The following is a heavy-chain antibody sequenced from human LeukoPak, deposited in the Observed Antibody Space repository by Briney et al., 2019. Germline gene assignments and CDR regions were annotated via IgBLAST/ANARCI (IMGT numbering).Heavy chain of an antibody. V-gene: IGHV3-66*01. CDR3: ARPSNSGSYSHLDY. Sequence: GGSLRLSCAASGFTFSDYYMSWVRQAPGKGLEWVSVIYSGGSTYYADSVKGRFTISRDNSKNTLYLQMNSLRAEDTAVYYCARPSNSGSYSHLDYWGQGTLVTVSS. CDR1: GFTFSDYY. CDR2: IYSGGST. J-gene: IGHJ4*02. D-gene: IGHD1-26*01.